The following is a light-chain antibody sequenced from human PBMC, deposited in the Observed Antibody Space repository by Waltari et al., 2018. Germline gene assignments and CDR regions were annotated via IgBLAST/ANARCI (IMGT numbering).Light chain of an antibody. CDR3: QQYSSSPVYT. CDR1: QSVSSFY. Sequence: EIVLTQSPGTLSLSPGESATLSCRASQSVSSFYLAWYQQKHGKAPRLLIYGASRRATGIADRFSGSGSGTDFTLFISRLEADDFAVYYCQQYSSSPVYTFGQGTKLEMK. J-gene: IGKJ2*01. CDR2: GAS. V-gene: IGKV3-20*01.